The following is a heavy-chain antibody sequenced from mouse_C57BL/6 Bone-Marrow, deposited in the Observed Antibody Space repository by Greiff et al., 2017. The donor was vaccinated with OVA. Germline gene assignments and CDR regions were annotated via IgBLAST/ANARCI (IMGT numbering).Heavy chain of an antibody. Sequence: EVMLVESVAELVRPGASVQFSCTASGFTIKNTYMHWVKQRPEQGLAWIGRIDPANDNTKYAPKFQGKATMTADKSSNTAYLQLSSLSSEDTAVYCCARGNFGSSFYAMDYWGQGTSVTVSS. D-gene: IGHD1-1*01. J-gene: IGHJ4*01. CDR1: GFTIKNTY. CDR2: IDPANDNT. CDR3: ARGNFGSSFYAMDY. V-gene: IGHV14-3*01.